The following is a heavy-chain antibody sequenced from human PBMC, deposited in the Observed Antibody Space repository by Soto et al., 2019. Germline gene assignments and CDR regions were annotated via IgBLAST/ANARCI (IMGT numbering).Heavy chain of an antibody. CDR2: INPNSGGT. Sequence: QVQLVQSGAEVKKPGASVKVSCKASGYTFTGYYMHWVRQAPGQGLEWMGWINPNSGGTNYAQKFQGWVTMTRDTSISTAYMELSRLRSDDTAVYYCARGQSVYDYGDYELDYWGQGTLVTVSS. V-gene: IGHV1-2*04. CDR3: ARGQSVYDYGDYELDY. D-gene: IGHD4-17*01. J-gene: IGHJ4*02. CDR1: GYTFTGYY.